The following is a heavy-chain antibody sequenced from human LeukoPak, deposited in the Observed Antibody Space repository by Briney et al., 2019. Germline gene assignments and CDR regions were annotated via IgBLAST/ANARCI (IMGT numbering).Heavy chain of an antibody. J-gene: IGHJ5*02. V-gene: IGHV1-46*01. CDR2: INPSGGST. CDR3: ARVHELNWFDP. CDR1: GYTFTSYY. D-gene: IGHD1-26*01. Sequence: GASVKVSCKASGYTFTSYYMHCVRQAPGQGLEWMGVINPSGGSTSYAQKFQGRVTMTSDTSTSTVYMELSSLRSEDTAVDYCARVHELNWFDPWGEGTLVTVSS.